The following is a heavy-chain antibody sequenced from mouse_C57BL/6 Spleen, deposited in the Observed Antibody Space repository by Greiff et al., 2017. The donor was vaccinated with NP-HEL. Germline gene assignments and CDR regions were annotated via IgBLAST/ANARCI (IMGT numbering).Heavy chain of an antibody. V-gene: IGHV1-82*01. CDR1: GYAFSSSW. CDR2: IYPGDGDT. J-gene: IGHJ1*03. Sequence: QVQLQQSGPELVKPGASVKISCKASGYAFSSSWMNWVKQRPGKGLEWIGRIYPGDGDTNYNGKFKGKATLTADKSSSTAYMQLSSLTSEDSAGYFCARANYWYFDVWGTGTTVTVSS. CDR3: ARANYWYFDV.